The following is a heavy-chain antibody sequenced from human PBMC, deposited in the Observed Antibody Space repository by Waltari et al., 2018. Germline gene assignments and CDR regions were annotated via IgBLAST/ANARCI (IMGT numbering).Heavy chain of an antibody. Sequence: QVQLVQSGAEVKKPGASVKVSCKASGYTFTSYGISWVRQAPGQGLEWMGWISAYNGNTNYAQKFQGRVTITADESTSTAYMELSSLRSEDTAVYYCARGYSSSWYGYFDYWGQGTLVTVSS. V-gene: IGHV1-18*01. CDR3: ARGYSSSWYGYFDY. CDR2: ISAYNGNT. CDR1: GYTFTSYG. J-gene: IGHJ4*02. D-gene: IGHD6-13*01.